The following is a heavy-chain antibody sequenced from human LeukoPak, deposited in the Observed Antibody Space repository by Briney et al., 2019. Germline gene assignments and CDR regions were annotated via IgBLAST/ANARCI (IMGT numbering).Heavy chain of an antibody. D-gene: IGHD4-17*01. Sequence: PSETLSLTCAVYGGSFSGYYWSWIRQPPGEGLEWIGEINHSGSTNYNPSLKSRVTISVDTSKNQFSLKPSSVTAADTAVYYCARGLRKYYYYYGMDVWGKGTTVTVSS. CDR2: INHSGST. CDR1: GGSFSGYY. CDR3: ARGLRKYYYYYGMDV. V-gene: IGHV4-34*01. J-gene: IGHJ6*04.